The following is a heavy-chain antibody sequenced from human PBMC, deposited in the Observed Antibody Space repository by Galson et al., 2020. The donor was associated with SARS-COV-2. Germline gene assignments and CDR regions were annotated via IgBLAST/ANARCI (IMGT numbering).Heavy chain of an antibody. J-gene: IGHJ3*02. Sequence: SETLSLTCTVSGGSITSGGYYWSWIRQHPGKGLEWIGHIYYSGTIYYNSSLKSRISISVDTSKNQLSLKLSSVTAADTAVYYCARGIIVADAFDIWGQGTMVTVSS. CDR3: ARGIIVADAFDI. D-gene: IGHD5-12*01. V-gene: IGHV4-31*03. CDR2: IYYSGTI. CDR1: GGSITSGGYY.